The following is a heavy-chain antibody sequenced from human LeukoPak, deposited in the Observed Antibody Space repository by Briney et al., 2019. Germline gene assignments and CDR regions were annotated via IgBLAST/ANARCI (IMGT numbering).Heavy chain of an antibody. V-gene: IGHV4-59*08. CDR1: GGSISSYY. CDR2: IYYSGST. J-gene: IGHJ5*02. CDR3: ARAYYYDSSGYYSVDWFDP. Sequence: PSETLSLTCTVSGGSISSYYWSWIRQPPGKGLEWIGYIYYSGSTNYNPSLKSRVTISVDTSKNQFPLKLSSVTAADTAVYYCARAYYYDSSGYYSVDWFDPWGQGTLVTVSS. D-gene: IGHD3-22*01.